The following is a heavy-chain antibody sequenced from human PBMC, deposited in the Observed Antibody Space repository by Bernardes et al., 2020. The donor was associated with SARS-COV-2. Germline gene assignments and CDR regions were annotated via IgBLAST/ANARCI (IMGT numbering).Heavy chain of an antibody. D-gene: IGHD1-1*01. J-gene: IGHJ4*02. CDR1: GGSISSSSYY. V-gene: IGHV4-39*01. Sequence: SETLSLTCTVSGGSISSSSYYWGWIRQPPGKGLEWIGSIYYSGSTYYNPSLKSRVTISVDTSKNQFSLKLSSVTAADTAVYYCARLVEMATTTDDYWGQGTLVTVSS. CDR3: ARLVEMATTTDDY. CDR2: IYYSGST.